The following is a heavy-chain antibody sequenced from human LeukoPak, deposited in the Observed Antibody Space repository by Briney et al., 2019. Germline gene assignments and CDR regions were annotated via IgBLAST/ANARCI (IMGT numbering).Heavy chain of an antibody. CDR2: INHSGST. V-gene: IGHV4-34*01. D-gene: IGHD6-19*01. CDR1: GGSFSGYY. J-gene: IGHJ4*02. CDR3: ARAHSSGWYYLDY. Sequence: SETLSLTCAVYGGSFSGYYWSWIRQPPGTGLEWIGEINHSGSTNYNPSLKSRVTISVDTSKNQFSLKLSSVTAADTAVYYCARAHSSGWYYLDYWGQGTLVTVSS.